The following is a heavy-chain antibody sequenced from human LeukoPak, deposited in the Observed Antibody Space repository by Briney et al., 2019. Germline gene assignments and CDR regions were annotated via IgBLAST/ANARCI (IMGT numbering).Heavy chain of an antibody. CDR2: ISGSGGST. Sequence: GGSLRLSCAASGFTFSSYAMSWVRQAPGKGLEWVSAISGSGGSTYYADSVKGRFTISRDNSKNTLYLQMNSLRAEDTAVYYCAIITMVRGVPDYWGQGTLVTVSS. J-gene: IGHJ4*02. CDR1: GFTFSSYA. CDR3: AIITMVRGVPDY. V-gene: IGHV3-23*01. D-gene: IGHD3-10*01.